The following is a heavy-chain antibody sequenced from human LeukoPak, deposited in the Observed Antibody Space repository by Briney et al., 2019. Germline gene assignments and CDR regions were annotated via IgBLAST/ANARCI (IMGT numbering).Heavy chain of an antibody. D-gene: IGHD6-13*01. V-gene: IGHV4-4*07. Sequence: SETLSLTCTVSGHSISSYYWSWIRQPAGKGLEWIGRIYISGRHNYNPSLRSRVTISVDTSKNQFSLKLSSVTAADTAVYDCARSSRWFGDAFDIWVQGTMVTVSS. CDR2: IYISGRH. J-gene: IGHJ3*02. CDR3: ARSSRWFGDAFDI. CDR1: GHSISSYY.